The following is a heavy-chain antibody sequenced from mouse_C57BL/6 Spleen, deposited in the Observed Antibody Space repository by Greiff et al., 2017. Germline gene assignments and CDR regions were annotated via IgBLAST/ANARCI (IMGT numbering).Heavy chain of an antibody. D-gene: IGHD2-4*01. CDR1: GFSLTSYG. CDR2: IWSDGST. CDR3: ARHGGITGLSPMDY. Sequence: VKLMESGPGLVAPSQSLSITCTVSGFSLTSYGVHWVRQPPGKGLEWLVVIWSDGSTTYNSALKSRLSISKDNSKSQVFLKMNSLQTDDTAMYYCARHGGITGLSPMDYWGQGTSVTVSS. V-gene: IGHV2-6-1*01. J-gene: IGHJ4*01.